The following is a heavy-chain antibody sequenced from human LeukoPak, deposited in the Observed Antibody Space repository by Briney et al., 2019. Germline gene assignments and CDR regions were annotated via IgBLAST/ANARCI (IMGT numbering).Heavy chain of an antibody. CDR1: GFTFSSYA. Sequence: PGGSLRLSCAASGFTFSSYAMSWVRQAPGRGLEWVSAVSGSGGSTYYADSVKGRFTISRDNSKNTLYLQMNSLRAEDTAAYYCAKEGGLIVVVVAATGSFDYWGQGTLVTVSS. J-gene: IGHJ4*02. CDR2: VSGSGGST. V-gene: IGHV3-23*01. CDR3: AKEGGLIVVVVAATGSFDY. D-gene: IGHD2-15*01.